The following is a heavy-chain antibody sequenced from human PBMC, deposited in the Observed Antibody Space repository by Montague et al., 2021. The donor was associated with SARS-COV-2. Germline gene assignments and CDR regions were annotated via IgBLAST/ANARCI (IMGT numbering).Heavy chain of an antibody. CDR3: AKDPHYDFWSGYYFDY. V-gene: IGHV3-23*03. D-gene: IGHD3-3*01. CDR1: GFTFSNYA. J-gene: IGHJ4*02. Sequence: SLRLSCAASGFTFSNYAMSWVRQAPGKGLEWVSVIYSGGSSTYCADSVKGRFTISRDNSKNTLYLQMNSLRAEDTAVYYCAKDPHYDFWSGYYFDYWGQGTLVTVSS. CDR2: IYSGGSST.